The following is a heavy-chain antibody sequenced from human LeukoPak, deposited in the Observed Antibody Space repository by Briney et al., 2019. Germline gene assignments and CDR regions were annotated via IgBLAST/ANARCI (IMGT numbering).Heavy chain of an antibody. D-gene: IGHD4-23*01. CDR1: GYTFTGYY. J-gene: IGHJ3*02. Sequence: ASVKVSCKASGYTFTGYYMHWVRQAPGQGLEWMGWINPNSGDTDFAQKFQGRVTMTRDTSISTAYMELSRLRSDDKAVYYCARDSGDYGGNPDAFDIWGEGTIVTVSS. V-gene: IGHV1-2*02. CDR3: ARDSGDYGGNPDAFDI. CDR2: INPNSGDT.